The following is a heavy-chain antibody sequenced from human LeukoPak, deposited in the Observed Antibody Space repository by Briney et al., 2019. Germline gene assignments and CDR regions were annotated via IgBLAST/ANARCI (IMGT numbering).Heavy chain of an antibody. Sequence: GASVKVSYKASGYTFTRYYMYWVRQAPGQGLEWMGRINPNSGATKYSQKFQGRVTMTRDTSISTAYMDLNSLTSDDTAVYYCGRGAPHDYGNYWLDSWGQGTLVTVSS. CDR3: GRGAPHDYGNYWLDS. CDR1: GYTFTRYY. CDR2: INPNSGAT. J-gene: IGHJ5*01. V-gene: IGHV1-2*06. D-gene: IGHD4-11*01.